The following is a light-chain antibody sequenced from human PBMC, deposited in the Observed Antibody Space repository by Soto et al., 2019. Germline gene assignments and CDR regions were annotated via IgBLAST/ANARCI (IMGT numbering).Light chain of an antibody. CDR1: SSNIGAGYD. CDR2: GNS. J-gene: IGLJ1*01. V-gene: IGLV1-40*01. CDR3: QSYDSSLSGYV. Sequence: QAVVTQPPSVSGAPGQRVTISCTGSSSNIGAGYDVHWYQQLPGTAPKLLIYGNSNRPSGVPDRFSGSKSGTSASLAITGRQAEDEADYYCQSYDSSLSGYVFGTWTKVTVL.